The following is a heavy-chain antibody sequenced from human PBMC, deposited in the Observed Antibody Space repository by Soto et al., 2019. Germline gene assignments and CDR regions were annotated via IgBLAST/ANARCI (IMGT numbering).Heavy chain of an antibody. CDR3: AREMGFYGDYCDEYYYYGMDV. CDR2: ISAYNGNT. V-gene: IGHV1-18*01. CDR1: GYTFTSYG. J-gene: IGHJ6*02. Sequence: ASVKVSCKASGYTFTSYGISWVRQAPGQGLEWMGWISAYNGNTNYAQKLQGRVTMTTDTSPSTAYMELRSLRSDDTAVDYCAREMGFYGDYCDEYYYYGMDVWGQGTTATVTS. D-gene: IGHD4-17*01.